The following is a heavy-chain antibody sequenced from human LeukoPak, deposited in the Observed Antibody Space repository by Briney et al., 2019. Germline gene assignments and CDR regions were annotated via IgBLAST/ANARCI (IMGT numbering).Heavy chain of an antibody. J-gene: IGHJ6*02. Sequence: SQTLSLTCAISGDSVSSNSVTWIWLRQSPSRGLEWLGRTYYRSKWYNDYAVSVKRRITINPDTSKNQFSPQLNSVTPDDSAVYYCSRGYYAMDVWGQGTTVTVSS. CDR1: GDSVSSNSVT. CDR2: TYYRSKWYN. V-gene: IGHV6-1*01. CDR3: SRGYYAMDV.